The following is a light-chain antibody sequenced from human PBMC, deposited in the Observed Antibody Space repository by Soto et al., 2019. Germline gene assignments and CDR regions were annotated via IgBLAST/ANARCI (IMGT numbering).Light chain of an antibody. J-gene: IGKJ2*01. Sequence: EIVLTQSPGTLSSSPGERATLSCRASQRVSSNYLAWYQQKPGQPPRLLIYGAFTRATGILDRFSGSGSGTDFTLTISRLEPDDFAVYFCQRYGGSLPFTFGQGTKVEI. CDR1: QRVSSNY. CDR2: GAF. CDR3: QRYGGSLPFT. V-gene: IGKV3-20*01.